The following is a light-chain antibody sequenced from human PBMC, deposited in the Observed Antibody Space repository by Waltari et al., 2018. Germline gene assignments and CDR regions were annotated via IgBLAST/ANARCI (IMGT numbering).Light chain of an antibody. CDR1: SSDVGSYNL. CDR3: CSYAGSIL. J-gene: IGLJ2*01. Sequence: QSALTQPASVSGSPGQSITISCTGTSSDVGSYNLVSWYQQHPGKAPKLMIYEGSKRPSGFSNRFSGSKSGNTASLTIAGLQAEDEADYYCCSYAGSILFGGGTKLTVL. V-gene: IGLV2-23*01. CDR2: EGS.